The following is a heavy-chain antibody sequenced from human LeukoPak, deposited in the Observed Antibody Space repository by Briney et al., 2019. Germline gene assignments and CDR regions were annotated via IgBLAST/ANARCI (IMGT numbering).Heavy chain of an antibody. J-gene: IGHJ4*02. CDR2: ISGSGGST. V-gene: IGHV3-23*01. D-gene: IGHD6-13*01. CDR1: GFTFSNYS. Sequence: GGSLRLSCAASGFTFSNYSMSWVRQAPGKGLEWVSAISGSGGSTYYADSVKGRFTISRDNSKNTLYLQMNSLRAEDTAVYYLSKDGTRWHYYCGEGTLVTVSS. CDR3: SKDGTRWHYY.